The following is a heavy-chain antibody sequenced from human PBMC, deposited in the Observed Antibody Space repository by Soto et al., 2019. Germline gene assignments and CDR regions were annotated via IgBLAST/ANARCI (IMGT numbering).Heavy chain of an antibody. CDR2: IYYSGNT. J-gene: IGHJ4*02. Sequence: PSETLSLTCTVSGGSISSSSYYWGWIRQPPGKGLEWIGYIYYSGNTYYNPSLKSRVTISEDTSKNQFSLKLSSVTAADTAVYYCARLVPPTVAYDYWGQGTLVTVSS. CDR3: ARLVPPTVAYDY. D-gene: IGHD4-17*01. V-gene: IGHV4-31*03. CDR1: GGSISSSSYY.